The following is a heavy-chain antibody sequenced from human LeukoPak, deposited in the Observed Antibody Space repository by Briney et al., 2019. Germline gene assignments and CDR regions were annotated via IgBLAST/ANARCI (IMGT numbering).Heavy chain of an antibody. Sequence: PSETLSLTCTVSGGSISSYYWSWIRQPAGKGLEWIGRIYTSGKTDYNPYTPSLKSRVTVSLDTSKNQLSLFLTSVTAADTAMYYCARSFSGSYYFEYWGQGTLVTVSS. D-gene: IGHD1-26*01. CDR1: GGSISSYY. J-gene: IGHJ4*02. V-gene: IGHV4-4*07. CDR2: IYTSGKT. CDR3: ARSFSGSYYFEY.